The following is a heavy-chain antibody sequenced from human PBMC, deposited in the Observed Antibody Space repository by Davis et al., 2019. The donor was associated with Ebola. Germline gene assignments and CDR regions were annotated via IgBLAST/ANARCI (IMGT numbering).Heavy chain of an antibody. J-gene: IGHJ4*02. CDR2: ISYLGSST. CDR1: GFTFNTYG. D-gene: IGHD3-10*01. CDR3: ARDLSMVRGVIDY. Sequence: PGGSLRLSCAASGFTFNTYGMHWVRQAPGKGLEWVALISYLGSSTYYADSVKGRFTISRDNSKNTLYLQMNSLRAEDTAVYYCARDLSMVRGVIDYWGQGTLVTVSS. V-gene: IGHV3-30*03.